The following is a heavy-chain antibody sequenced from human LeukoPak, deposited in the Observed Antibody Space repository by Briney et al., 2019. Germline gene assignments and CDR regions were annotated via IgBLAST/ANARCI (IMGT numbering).Heavy chain of an antibody. D-gene: IGHD1-1*01. CDR3: ARAFRPRKDYNRFLDC. CDR2: IASDGSST. J-gene: IGHJ4*02. V-gene: IGHV3-74*01. CDR1: GFTFSSYW. Sequence: GGSLRLSCAASGFTFSSYWMNWVRQAPGKGLVWVSRIASDGSSTTYADSVKGRFSISRDNAKNTLYLQMNSLRAEDTAVYYCARAFRPRKDYNRFLDCWGQGTLVTVSS.